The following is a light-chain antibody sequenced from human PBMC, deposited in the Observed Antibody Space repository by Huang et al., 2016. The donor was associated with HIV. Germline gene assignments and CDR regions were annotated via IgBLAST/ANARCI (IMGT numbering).Light chain of an antibody. CDR3: QQSYSTLIT. Sequence: IQMTQSPFSLSASVGDRVTITCRASQSIDGYLNWYQQQPGKAPKLLISSASTFHTGVPPRFSGSGSGTDYTLIIDNLQPDDFATYFCQQSYSTLITFGQGSRLDTK. CDR2: SAS. J-gene: IGKJ5*01. CDR1: QSIDGY. V-gene: IGKV1-39*01.